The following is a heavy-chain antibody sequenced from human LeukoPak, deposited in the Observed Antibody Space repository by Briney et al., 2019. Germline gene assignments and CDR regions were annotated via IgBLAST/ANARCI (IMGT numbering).Heavy chain of an antibody. Sequence: SETLSLTCTVSGGSISSSSYYWGWIRQPPGKGLEWIGSIYYSGSTYYNPSLKSRVTISVDTSKNQFSLKLSSVTAADTAVYYCARLVPDDYGDPDAYDIWGQGTMVIVSS. D-gene: IGHD4-17*01. CDR2: IYYSGST. CDR1: GGSISSSSYY. V-gene: IGHV4-39*07. CDR3: ARLVPDDYGDPDAYDI. J-gene: IGHJ3*02.